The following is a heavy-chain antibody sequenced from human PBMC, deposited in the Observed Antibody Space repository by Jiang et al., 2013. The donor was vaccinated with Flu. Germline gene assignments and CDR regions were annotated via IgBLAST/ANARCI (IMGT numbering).Heavy chain of an antibody. CDR3: ARMSTASATDFFDY. CDR2: IYFSGTT. V-gene: IGHV4-30-4*01. CDR1: GGSVSSVDYY. Sequence: PGLVKPSQTLSLTCTVSGGSVSSVDYYWNWIRLAPGKGPEWIGYIYFSGTTNYNPSLKSRVTMSLDASKSQFSLRLTSVTAADTAVYFCARMSTASATDFFDYWGQGTLVTVSS. D-gene: IGHD2-2*01. J-gene: IGHJ4*02.